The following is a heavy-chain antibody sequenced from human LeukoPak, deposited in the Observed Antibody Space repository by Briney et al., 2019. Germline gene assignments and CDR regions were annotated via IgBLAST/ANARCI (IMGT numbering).Heavy chain of an antibody. CDR3: AREGHTTGWPPFDF. CDR2: ISGSGDST. V-gene: IGHV3-23*01. Sequence: GGSLRLSCAASGFTFSSYAMSWVRQAPGKGLEWVSTISGSGDSTYYADSVKGRFTISRDNAKNSLYLQMNSLRAEDTAVYYCAREGHTTGWPPFDFWGQGTLVTVSS. CDR1: GFTFSSYA. J-gene: IGHJ4*02. D-gene: IGHD2/OR15-2a*01.